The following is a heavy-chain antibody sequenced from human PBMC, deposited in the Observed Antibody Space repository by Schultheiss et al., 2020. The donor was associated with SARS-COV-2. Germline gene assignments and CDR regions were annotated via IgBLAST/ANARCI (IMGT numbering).Heavy chain of an antibody. CDR2: IYYIGTT. CDR1: GDSISSSSHH. V-gene: IGHV4-61*05. D-gene: IGHD3-10*01. CDR3: ARRDNYYGSGSYNNWFDP. Sequence: SETLSLTCTVSGDSISSSSHHWVWIRQPPGKGLEWIGSIYYIGTTNYNPSLKSRVTISVDTSKNQFSLKLSSVTAADTAVYYCARRDNYYGSGSYNNWFDPWGQGTLVTVSS. J-gene: IGHJ5*02.